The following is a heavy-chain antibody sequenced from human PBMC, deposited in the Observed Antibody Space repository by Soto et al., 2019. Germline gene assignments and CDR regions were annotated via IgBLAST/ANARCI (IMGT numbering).Heavy chain of an antibody. CDR2: IIPVLGVA. Sequence: QVQLVQSGAEVRKPGSSVKVSCKASGVTFSSYTISWVRQAPGQGLEWMGRIIPVLGVANYAPKFQGRLTIIADEPTSTVYMDLSSLRSEDTAVYYCARMVQSSGFDSWGQGTLIIVSS. J-gene: IGHJ5*01. CDR3: ARMVQSSGFDS. D-gene: IGHD2-8*01. V-gene: IGHV1-69*02. CDR1: GVTFSSYT.